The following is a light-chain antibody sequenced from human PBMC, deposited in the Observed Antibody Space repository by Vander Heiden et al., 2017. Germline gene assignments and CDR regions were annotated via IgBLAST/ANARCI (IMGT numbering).Light chain of an antibody. CDR3: SSRDSSGNLVDVV. V-gene: IGLV3-19*01. CDR1: SLTRYS. J-gene: IGLJ2*01. CDR2: GKS. Sequence: SSELTQAPAVSAALGPTVRITCQGHSLTRYSASWYDQMPGQAPVRVIFGKSDRPSGIPDQFSGSSSGNTASVTITGARAEDEDDYYCSSRDSSGNLVDVVFGGGTKLTVL.